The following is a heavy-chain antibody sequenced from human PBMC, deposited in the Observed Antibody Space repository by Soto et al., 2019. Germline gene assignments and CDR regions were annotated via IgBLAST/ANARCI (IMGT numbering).Heavy chain of an antibody. Sequence: QVQLVQSGAEVKKPGSSVKVSCKSSGYTFTIYTVTWVRQAPGQGLEWMGRIIPIFTQTNYAQKFQDRVTITADKSTSTVYMELSGLRYEETAVSYCARGGVGAAGGMDVWGQGTTVTVSS. J-gene: IGHJ6*02. V-gene: IGHV1-69*08. CDR3: ARGGVGAAGGMDV. CDR1: GYTFTIYT. CDR2: IIPIFTQT. D-gene: IGHD1-26*01.